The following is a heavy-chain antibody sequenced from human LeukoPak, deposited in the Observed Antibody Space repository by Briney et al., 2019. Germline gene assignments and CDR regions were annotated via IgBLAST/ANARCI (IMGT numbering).Heavy chain of an antibody. CDR2: IYYSGST. V-gene: IGHV4-39*01. CDR1: GGSISSSSYY. Sequence: SETLSLTCTVSGGSISSSSYYWGWIRQPPGKGLEWIGSIYYSGSTYYNPSLKSRVTISVDTSKNQFSLKLSSVTAADTAVYYCARQPVKQQPGYYYYYYMDVWGKGTTVTVTS. J-gene: IGHJ6*03. CDR3: ARQPVKQQPGYYYYYYMDV. D-gene: IGHD6-13*01.